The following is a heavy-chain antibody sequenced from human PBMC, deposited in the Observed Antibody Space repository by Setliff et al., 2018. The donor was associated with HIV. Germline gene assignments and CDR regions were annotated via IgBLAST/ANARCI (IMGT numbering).Heavy chain of an antibody. V-gene: IGHV1-69*05. J-gene: IGHJ3*02. CDR3: RWGPAAIWDAFDI. CDR1: GYTFSDYA. CDR2: IIPIFGTA. D-gene: IGHD2-2*01. Sequence: SVKVSCKASGYTFSDYAISWVRQAPGQGLEWMGGIIPIFGTANYAQKFQGRVTITTDESTSTAYMELSSLRSEDTAVYYCRWGPAAIWDAFDIWGQGTMVTVSS.